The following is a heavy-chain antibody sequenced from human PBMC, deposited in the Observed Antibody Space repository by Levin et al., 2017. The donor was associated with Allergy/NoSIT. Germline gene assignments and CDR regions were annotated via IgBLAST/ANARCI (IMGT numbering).Heavy chain of an antibody. CDR3: ARTEYDIRYYGMDV. J-gene: IGHJ6*02. D-gene: IGHD3-9*01. Sequence: SETLSLTCAVSGGSISSSNWWSWVHQPPGKGLEWIGEIYHSGNTNYNPSLKSRVNISVDKSKNHFSLNLRSVTAADTAVYYCARTEYDIRYYGMDVWGQGTTVTVSS. CDR1: GGSISSSNW. CDR2: IYHSGNT. V-gene: IGHV4-4*02.